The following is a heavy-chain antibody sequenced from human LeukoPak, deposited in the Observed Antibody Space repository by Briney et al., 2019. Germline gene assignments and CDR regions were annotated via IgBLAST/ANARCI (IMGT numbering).Heavy chain of an antibody. D-gene: IGHD2/OR15-2a*01. CDR2: INHSGST. Sequence: PSETLSLTCAVYGGSFSGYYWSWIRQPPGKGLEWIGEINHSGSTNYNPSLKSRVTISVDTSKNQFSLKLSSVTAADTAVYYCVRGRFSYYFDYWGQGTLVTVSS. V-gene: IGHV4-34*01. CDR1: GGSFSGYY. J-gene: IGHJ4*02. CDR3: VRGRFSYYFDY.